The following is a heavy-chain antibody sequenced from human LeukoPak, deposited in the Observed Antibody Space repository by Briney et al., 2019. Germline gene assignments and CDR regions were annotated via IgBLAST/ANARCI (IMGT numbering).Heavy chain of an antibody. CDR3: ARPIYSGPRHGRGFEY. CDR1: GDSFTSSSYY. Sequence: SGTLSLTCTVSGDSFTSSSYYWGWIRQPPGKGLEGIGSFFYGGTTYYNPSLKRRVTMSVDTSRNQFSLRLTSVTAADTAVYYWARPIYSGPRHGRGFEYWGQGALVTVSS. CDR2: FFYGGTT. D-gene: IGHD1-26*01. J-gene: IGHJ4*02. V-gene: IGHV4-39*01.